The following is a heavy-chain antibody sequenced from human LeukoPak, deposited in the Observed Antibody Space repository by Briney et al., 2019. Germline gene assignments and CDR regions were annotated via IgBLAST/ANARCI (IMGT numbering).Heavy chain of an antibody. V-gene: IGHV1-24*01. D-gene: IGHD4-17*01. CDR2: FDPEDGET. CDR3: ATTYGDFMYYFDY. J-gene: IGHJ4*02. CDR1: GYTLTELS. Sequence: APVKVSCKVSGYTLTELSMHWVRQAPGKGLEWMGGFDPEDGETIYAQKFQGRVTMTEDTSTDTAYMELSSLGSEDTAVYYCATTYGDFMYYFDYWGQGTLVTVSS.